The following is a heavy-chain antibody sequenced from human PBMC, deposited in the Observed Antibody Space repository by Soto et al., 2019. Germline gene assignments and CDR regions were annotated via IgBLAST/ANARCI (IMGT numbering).Heavy chain of an antibody. CDR2: IYPGDSDR. D-gene: IGHD1-26*01. J-gene: IGHJ6*02. CDR3: VRYRSRDYYYGMDV. CDR1: GYSFDNYW. Sequence: PGESLKISCKGSGYSFDNYWIGWVRQMPGKGLEWMAIIYPGDSDRRYSPSFQGQVTISADQSISTAYLRWSSLKASDTANYYCVRYRSRDYYYGMDVWGQGTTVTVSS. V-gene: IGHV5-51*01.